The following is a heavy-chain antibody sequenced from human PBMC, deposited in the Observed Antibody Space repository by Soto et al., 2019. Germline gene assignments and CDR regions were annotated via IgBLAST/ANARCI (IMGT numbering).Heavy chain of an antibody. CDR3: TRGIAVAEADP. Sequence: GGSLRLSCAGSGFTFSDHWMHWVRQAPGKGLVWVSRIHPRGSITTYADSVKGRFTISRDNAKKTLYLQMDSLTVEDTAVYYCTRGIAVAEADPWGQGTLVTVSS. CDR1: GFTFSDHW. CDR2: IHPRGSIT. D-gene: IGHD6-19*01. V-gene: IGHV3-74*01. J-gene: IGHJ5*02.